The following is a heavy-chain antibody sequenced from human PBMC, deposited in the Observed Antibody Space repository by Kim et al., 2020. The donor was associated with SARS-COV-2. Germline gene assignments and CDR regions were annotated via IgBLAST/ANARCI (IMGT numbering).Heavy chain of an antibody. CDR2: ISVYNGNT. J-gene: IGHJ4*02. D-gene: IGHD3-10*01. CDR3: ARVMQETYFYGSGSLFY. V-gene: IGHV1-18*04. Sequence: VSVKVSCKTSGYSFTNYGINWVRQAPGQGLEWMGWISVYNGNTDYAQKVKGRVTMTTDTSTATAYMELRSLRSDDTAVYYCARVMQETYFYGSGSLFYWGQGTLVTVSS. CDR1: GYSFTNYG.